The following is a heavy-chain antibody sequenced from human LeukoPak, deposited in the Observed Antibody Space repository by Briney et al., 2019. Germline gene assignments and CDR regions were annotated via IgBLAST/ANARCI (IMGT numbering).Heavy chain of an antibody. J-gene: IGHJ5*02. CDR3: ARQAVVVVGSWFDP. Sequence: ASVKVSCKASGYTLTSYGISWVRQAPGQGLERMGWISAYNGNTNYAQKLQGRVTMTTDTSTSTAYMELRSLRSDDTAVYYCARQAVVVVGSWFDPWGQGTLVTVSS. CDR1: GYTLTSYG. V-gene: IGHV1-18*04. D-gene: IGHD2-2*01. CDR2: ISAYNGNT.